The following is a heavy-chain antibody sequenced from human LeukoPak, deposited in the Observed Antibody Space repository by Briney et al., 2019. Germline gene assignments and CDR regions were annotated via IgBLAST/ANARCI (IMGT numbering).Heavy chain of an antibody. CDR2: VSNYGSDK. J-gene: IGHJ4*02. CDR1: GFSFSSYP. CDR3: AREGDSGSGSYGCFDY. Sequence: PGGSLRLSCAASGFSFSSYPLHWVRQASGKGLEWVPSVSNYGSDKWYADSVNGRFTSYGDNSKSSLYLQMNSLRAEDTAVYYCAREGDSGSGSYGCFDYWGQGTLVTVSA. V-gene: IGHV3-30*04. D-gene: IGHD3-10*01.